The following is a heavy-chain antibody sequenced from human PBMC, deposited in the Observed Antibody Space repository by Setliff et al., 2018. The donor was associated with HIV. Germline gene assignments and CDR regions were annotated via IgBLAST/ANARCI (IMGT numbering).Heavy chain of an antibody. D-gene: IGHD3-10*01. V-gene: IGHV4-4*09. CDR2: IFASGET. Sequence: SETLSLTCTVSGASISSYCWNWIRQPPGKGLEWIGFIFASGETKYNPSLQSRVTISIDTSKSQFSLKLSSVIAADTAMYYCARRIDNSGTFPDKNWFDPWGQGSPVTVSS. J-gene: IGHJ5*02. CDR3: ARRIDNSGTFPDKNWFDP. CDR1: GASISSYC.